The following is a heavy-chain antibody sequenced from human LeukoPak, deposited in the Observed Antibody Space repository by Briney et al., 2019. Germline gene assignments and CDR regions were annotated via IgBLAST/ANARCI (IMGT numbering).Heavy chain of an antibody. CDR3: AKDLSIAVAGTGAFDI. CDR2: ISWNSGSI. Sequence: GGSLRLSCAASGFTFSSYAMHWVRQAPGKGLEWVSGISWNSGSIGYADSVKGRFTISRDNAKNSLYLQMNSLRAEDTALYYCAKDLSIAVAGTGAFDIWGQGTMVTVSS. D-gene: IGHD6-19*01. J-gene: IGHJ3*02. V-gene: IGHV3-9*01. CDR1: GFTFSSYA.